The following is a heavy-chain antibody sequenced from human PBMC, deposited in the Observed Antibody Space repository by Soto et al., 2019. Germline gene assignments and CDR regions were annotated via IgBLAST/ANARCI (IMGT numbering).Heavy chain of an antibody. Sequence: EVQLVESGGGLLKPGGSLRLSCAASGFIFSNVWMGWDRQAPGKGLEWVGRIKTKTDGETTDYAEPLKDRFIISRDDSRETLYLEMNSLKAEDTAVYYSITGTIFGVIKSSVIYWGQGTLVTVSS. CDR3: ITGTIFGVIKSSVIY. V-gene: IGHV3-15*01. CDR2: IKTKTDGETT. CDR1: GFIFSNVW. J-gene: IGHJ4*02. D-gene: IGHD3-3*01.